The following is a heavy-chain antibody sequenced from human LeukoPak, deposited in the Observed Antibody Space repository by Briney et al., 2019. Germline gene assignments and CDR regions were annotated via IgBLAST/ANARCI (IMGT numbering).Heavy chain of an antibody. Sequence: GGSLRLSCAASGFTFSNYRIHWVRQAPGKGLVWVSRINSDGSSTSYADSVKGRFTISRDNAKNTLYLQMNSLRAEDTAVYYCARECYGSDYDYWGQGTLVTVSS. J-gene: IGHJ4*02. V-gene: IGHV3-74*01. D-gene: IGHD3-10*01. CDR2: INSDGSST. CDR3: ARECYGSDYDY. CDR1: GFTFSNYR.